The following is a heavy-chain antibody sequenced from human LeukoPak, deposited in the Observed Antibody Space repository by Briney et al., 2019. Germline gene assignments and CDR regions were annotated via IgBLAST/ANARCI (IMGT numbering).Heavy chain of an antibody. CDR2: ISSSSSYI. D-gene: IGHD5-18*01. V-gene: IGHV3-21*01. Sequence: GGSLRLSCAASGFTFSSYSMNWVRQAPGKGLEWVSSISSSSSYIYYADSVKGRFTISRDNAKNSLYLQMNSLRAEDTAVYYCTRARGYSYGYVYWGQGTLVTVSS. CDR1: GFTFSSYS. CDR3: TRARGYSYGYVY. J-gene: IGHJ4*02.